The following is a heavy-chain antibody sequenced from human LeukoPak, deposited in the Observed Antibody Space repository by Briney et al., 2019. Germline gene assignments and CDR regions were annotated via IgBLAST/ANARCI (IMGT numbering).Heavy chain of an antibody. CDR1: GCTFSSYE. D-gene: IGHD2-2*01. J-gene: IGHJ4*02. CDR3: ARDRGVPAAIFDY. CDR2: ISSSGSTI. V-gene: IGHV3-48*03. Sequence: GGSLRLSCAASGCTFSSYEMNWVRQAPGEGLEWGSHISSSGSTIYYADSVRGRFTISRDNAKNSLYLQMNSLRAEDTAVYYCARDRGVPAAIFDYWGQRTLVTVSS.